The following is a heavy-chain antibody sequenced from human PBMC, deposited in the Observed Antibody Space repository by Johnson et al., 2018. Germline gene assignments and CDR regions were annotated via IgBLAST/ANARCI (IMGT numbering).Heavy chain of an antibody. CDR1: GFTFSSYD. CDR2: IGTAGDT. J-gene: IGHJ3*02. CDR3: ARGLRAAFDI. V-gene: IGHV3-13*01. Sequence: VQLVESGGGLVQPGGSLRLSCAASGFTFSSYDMHWVRQATGKGLEWVSAIGTAGDTYYPGSVKGRFTISRENAKNSLYLQMHSLSAGDTAVYYCARGLRAAFDIWGQGTMVTVSS. D-gene: IGHD4-17*01.